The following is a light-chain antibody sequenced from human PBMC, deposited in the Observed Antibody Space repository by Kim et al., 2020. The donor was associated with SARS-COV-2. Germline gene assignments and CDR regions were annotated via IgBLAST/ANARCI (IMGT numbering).Light chain of an antibody. V-gene: IGLV2-14*03. Sequence: SITTSCTETNSDVSGYNYVSWYKQHPGKAPKLIIFDVTNRPSGVSNRFSGSKSGNTASLTISGLQAEDEADYYCSSYITRTGLYVFGAGTKVTVL. CDR3: SSYITRTGLYV. J-gene: IGLJ1*01. CDR2: DVT. CDR1: NSDVSGYNY.